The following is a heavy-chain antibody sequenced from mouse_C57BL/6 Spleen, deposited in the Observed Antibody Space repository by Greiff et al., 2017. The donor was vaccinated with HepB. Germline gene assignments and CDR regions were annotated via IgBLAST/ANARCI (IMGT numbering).Heavy chain of an antibody. CDR3: ARENGSSYDDYAMDY. V-gene: IGHV1-39*01. D-gene: IGHD1-1*01. CDR2: INPNYGTT. J-gene: IGHJ4*01. Sequence: VQLKESGPELVKPGASVKISCKASGYSFTDYNMNWVKQSNGKSLEWIGVINPNYGTTSYNQKFKGKATLTVDKSSSTAYMQLNSLTSEDSAVYYCARENGSSYDDYAMDYWGQGTSVTVSS. CDR1: GYSFTDYN.